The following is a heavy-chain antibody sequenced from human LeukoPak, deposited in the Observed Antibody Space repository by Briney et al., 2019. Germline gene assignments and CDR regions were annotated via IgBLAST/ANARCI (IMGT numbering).Heavy chain of an antibody. CDR2: VNHGGAT. J-gene: IGHJ4*02. CDR3: ARGRENYYGGSGYAFGRYFDY. D-gene: IGHD3-22*01. V-gene: IGHV4-39*07. Sequence: PSETLSLTCTVSGGSISSSSYYWGWIRQPPGKGLEYIGEVNHGGATIVNPSLQSRVTISIDTSRNQFSLRLSSVTAADTAVYYCARGRENYYGGSGYAFGRYFDYWAQGTLVTVSS. CDR1: GGSISSSSYY.